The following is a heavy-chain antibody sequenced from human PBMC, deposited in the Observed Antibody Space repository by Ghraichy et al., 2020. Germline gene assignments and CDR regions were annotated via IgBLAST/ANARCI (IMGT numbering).Heavy chain of an antibody. Sequence: GESLRLSCAASGFTFGDYYMSWIRQAPGKGLEWVSYISNSGTTMYYADSVKGRFTISRDNAKNSLYLQMNSLRAEDTAVYYCARPIVGAPYFDAHFDYWGQGTLVTVSS. CDR3: ARPIVGAPYFDAHFDY. CDR1: GFTFGDYY. CDR2: ISNSGTTM. D-gene: IGHD1-26*01. V-gene: IGHV3-11*01. J-gene: IGHJ4*02.